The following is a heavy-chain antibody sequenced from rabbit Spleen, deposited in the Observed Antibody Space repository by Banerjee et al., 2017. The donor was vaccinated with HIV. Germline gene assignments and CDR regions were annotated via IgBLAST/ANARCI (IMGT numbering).Heavy chain of an antibody. Sequence: QSLEESGGDLVKPGASLTLTCTASGFSFSSDYYICWVRQAPGKGLEWIACINIVTGKSVYASWAKGRFTMSRTSSTTVTLQMTSLTAADTATYFCARDLVAVIGWNFNLWGQGTLVTVS. V-gene: IGHV1S40*01. J-gene: IGHJ4*01. CDR3: ARDLVAVIGWNFNL. CDR1: GFSFSSDYY. D-gene: IGHD1-1*01. CDR2: INIVTGKS.